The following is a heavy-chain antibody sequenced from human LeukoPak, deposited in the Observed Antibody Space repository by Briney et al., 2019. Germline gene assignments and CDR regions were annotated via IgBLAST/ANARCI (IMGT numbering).Heavy chain of an antibody. Sequence: GGSLRLSCAASGFTFSSYSMNWVRQAPGKGLEWVSSISSSSSYIYYADSVKGRFTISRDNSKNTLYLQMSSLRAEDTAIYYCAKGMRGYSNPFYYHYYMDVWGKGTTVTVSS. CDR1: GFTFSSYS. CDR3: AKGMRGYSNPFYYHYYMDV. D-gene: IGHD4-11*01. V-gene: IGHV3-21*04. J-gene: IGHJ6*03. CDR2: ISSSSSYI.